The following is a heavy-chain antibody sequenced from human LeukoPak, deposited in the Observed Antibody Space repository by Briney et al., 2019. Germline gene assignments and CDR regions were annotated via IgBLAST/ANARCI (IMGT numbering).Heavy chain of an antibody. CDR3: ARQMITFGGVTSDAFDI. Sequence: GGSLRLSCAASGFTFNYWMSWVRQAPGKGLEWVSFIYSDNTHYSDSVKGRFTISRDNSKNTLYLQMNSLRAEDTAVYYCARQMITFGGVTSDAFDIWGQGTMVTVSS. D-gene: IGHD3-16*01. CDR2: IYSDNT. V-gene: IGHV3-66*04. J-gene: IGHJ3*02. CDR1: GFTFNYW.